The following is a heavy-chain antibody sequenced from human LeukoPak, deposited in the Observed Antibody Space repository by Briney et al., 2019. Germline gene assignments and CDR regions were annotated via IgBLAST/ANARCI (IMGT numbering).Heavy chain of an antibody. CDR3: ARGIAVAGVRS. V-gene: IGHV4-61*02. Sequence: SETLSLTCTVSGGSISSGSYYWSWIWQPAGKGLEWIGRIYTSGSTNYNPSLKSRVTISVDTSKNQFSLKLSSVTAADTAVYYCARGIAVAGVRSWGQGTLVTVSS. CDR2: IYTSGST. J-gene: IGHJ5*02. CDR1: GGSISSGSYY. D-gene: IGHD6-19*01.